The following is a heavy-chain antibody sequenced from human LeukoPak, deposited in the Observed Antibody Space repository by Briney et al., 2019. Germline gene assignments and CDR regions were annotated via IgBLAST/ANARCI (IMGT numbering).Heavy chain of an antibody. V-gene: IGHV3-48*01. J-gene: IGHJ5*02. Sequence: GGSLRLSCAASGLTFSSYSMNWVRQAPGKGLAWDSYISSSSSTIYYADSVKGRFTISRDNARNSLYLQMNSLRAEDTAVYYCAREGGYCSSTSCYNWFDPWGQGTLVTVSS. CDR2: ISSSSSTI. D-gene: IGHD2-2*03. CDR3: AREGGYCSSTSCYNWFDP. CDR1: GLTFSSYS.